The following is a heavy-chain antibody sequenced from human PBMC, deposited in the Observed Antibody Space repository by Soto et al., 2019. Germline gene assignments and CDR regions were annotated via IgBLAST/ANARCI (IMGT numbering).Heavy chain of an antibody. J-gene: IGHJ6*02. CDR3: ARDQSFDRTYYYGIDV. D-gene: IGHD3-16*01. Sequence: LEILSLTCTVSGGSISSYCWSWIRQPPGKGLERIGYIYYSGSTNYNPSLKSRVTISVDTSKNQFSLKLSSVTAADTAVYYCARDQSFDRTYYYGIDVWGQGTTVTVSS. CDR1: GGSISSYC. V-gene: IGHV4-59*01. CDR2: IYYSGST.